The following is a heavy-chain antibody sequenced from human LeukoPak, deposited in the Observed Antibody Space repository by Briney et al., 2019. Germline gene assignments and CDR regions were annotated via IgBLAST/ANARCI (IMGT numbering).Heavy chain of an antibody. Sequence: GESLKISCKGSGYTFDTYWIGWVRPMPGKGLEWMGIIYPGDSETRYSPSFQGQVTISADKSISTAYLQWSSLKASDTAMYYCASRMDYGSGSYYFDYWGQGTLVTVSS. CDR3: ASRMDYGSGSYYFDY. V-gene: IGHV5-51*01. D-gene: IGHD3-10*01. J-gene: IGHJ4*02. CDR2: IYPGDSET. CDR1: GYTFDTYW.